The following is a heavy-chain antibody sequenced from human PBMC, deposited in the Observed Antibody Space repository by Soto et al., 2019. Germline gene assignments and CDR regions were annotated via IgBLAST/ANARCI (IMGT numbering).Heavy chain of an antibody. V-gene: IGHV1-3*01. CDR1: GYTFTSYA. J-gene: IGHJ4*02. Sequence: AASVKVSCKASGYTFTSYAMHWVRQAPGERLEWMGWINAGNGNTKYSQKFQGRVTITRDTSASTAYMELSSLRSEDTAVYYCGAAAGTFGGSSLAVWGQGTLVTVSS. D-gene: IGHD6-13*01. CDR3: GAAAGTFGGSSLAV. CDR2: INAGNGNT.